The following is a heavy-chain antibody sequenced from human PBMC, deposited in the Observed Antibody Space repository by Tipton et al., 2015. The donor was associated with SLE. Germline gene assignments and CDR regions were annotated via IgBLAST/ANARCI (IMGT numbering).Heavy chain of an antibody. Sequence: TLSLTCAVYGGSFSAYYWSWIRQPPGKGLEWIGEINHSGSTNSNPSLKSRVTISVDTSKNQFSLKLSSVTAADTAVYYCARDLVSQGGVGNYWGQGTLVTVSS. V-gene: IGHV4-34*01. J-gene: IGHJ4*02. CDR3: ARDLVSQGGVGNY. CDR1: GGSFSAYY. D-gene: IGHD3-16*01. CDR2: INHSGST.